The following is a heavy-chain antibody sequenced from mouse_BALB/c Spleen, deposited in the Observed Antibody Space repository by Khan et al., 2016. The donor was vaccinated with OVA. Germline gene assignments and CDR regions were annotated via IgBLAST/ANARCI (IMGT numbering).Heavy chain of an antibody. J-gene: IGHJ3*01. V-gene: IGHV3-2*02. CDR1: GYSITSEYA. Sequence: EVQLQESGPGLVKPSQSLSLTCTVTGYSITSEYAWNWIRQFPGNKLEWMGYINYSGNTRYNPSLKSRISITRDTSKNQFFLQLNSVNTEDTATYYCARKDYYDYDPFPYWGQGTLVTVSA. CDR2: INYSGNT. D-gene: IGHD2-4*01. CDR3: ARKDYYDYDPFPY.